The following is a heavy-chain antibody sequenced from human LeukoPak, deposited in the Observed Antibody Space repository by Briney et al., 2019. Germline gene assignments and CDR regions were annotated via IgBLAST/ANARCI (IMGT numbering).Heavy chain of an antibody. Sequence: SETLSLTCTVSGGSISSSSYYWGWIRQPPGKGLEWIGSIYYSGSTYYNPSLKSRVTISVDTSKNQFSLKLSSVTAADTAVYYCASFGWLYYMDVWGKGTTVTVSS. CDR1: GGSISSSSYY. D-gene: IGHD3-3*01. CDR2: IYYSGST. CDR3: ASFGWLYYMDV. J-gene: IGHJ6*03. V-gene: IGHV4-39*07.